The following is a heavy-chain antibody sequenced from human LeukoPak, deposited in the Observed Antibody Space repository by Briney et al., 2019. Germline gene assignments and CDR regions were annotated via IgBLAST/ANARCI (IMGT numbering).Heavy chain of an antibody. D-gene: IGHD3-22*01. Sequence: GGSLRLSCAASGFTFSSYATSWVRQAPGKGLEWVSAISGSGGSTYYADSVKGRFTISRDNSKNTLYLQMNSLRAEDTAVYYCAKGKYYYDSSGYYSWFDPWGQGTLVTVSS. J-gene: IGHJ5*02. V-gene: IGHV3-23*01. CDR1: GFTFSSYA. CDR3: AKGKYYYDSSGYYSWFDP. CDR2: ISGSGGST.